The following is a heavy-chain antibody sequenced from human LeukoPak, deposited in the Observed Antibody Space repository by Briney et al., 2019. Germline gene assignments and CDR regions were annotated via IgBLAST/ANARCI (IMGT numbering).Heavy chain of an antibody. CDR1: GGSISSSSYY. CDR3: ARSTRRIAAAGSTYDFDY. D-gene: IGHD6-13*01. Sequence: PSETLSLTCSVFGGSISSSSYYWGWIRQPPGKGLEWIGNIYYSGSTYYNPSLKSRVTISVDTSKSQFSLRLSSVTATDTAVYYCARSTRRIAAAGSTYDFDYWGQGTLVTVSS. V-gene: IGHV4-39*01. J-gene: IGHJ4*02. CDR2: IYYSGST.